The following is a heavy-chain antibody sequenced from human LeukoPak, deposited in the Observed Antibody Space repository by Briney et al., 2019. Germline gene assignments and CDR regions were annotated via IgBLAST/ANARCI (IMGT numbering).Heavy chain of an antibody. CDR3: ARQGHGGHSQGAADY. D-gene: IGHD4-23*01. V-gene: IGHV1-18*01. J-gene: IGHJ4*02. Sequence: GASVNVSCKDSVYTFTSYGISWVRQAPGQGLEWMGWISAYNGNTNYAQKLQGRVTMTTDTSTSTAYMELRSLRSDDTAVYYCARQGHGGHSQGAADYWGQGTLVTVSS. CDR1: VYTFTSYG. CDR2: ISAYNGNT.